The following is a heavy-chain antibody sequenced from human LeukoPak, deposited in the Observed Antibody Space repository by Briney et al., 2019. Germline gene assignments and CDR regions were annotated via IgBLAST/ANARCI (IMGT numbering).Heavy chain of an antibody. CDR3: ARAGYSSGWYIRYYFDY. V-gene: IGHV4-34*01. J-gene: IGHJ4*02. D-gene: IGHD6-19*01. CDR2: INHSGSI. CDR1: GGSFSGYY. Sequence: PSETLSLTCAVYGGSFSGYYWSWIRQPPGKGLEWIGEINHSGSINYNPSLKSRVTISVDTSKNQFSLKLSSVTAADTAVYYCARAGYSSGWYIRYYFDYWGQGTLVTVSS.